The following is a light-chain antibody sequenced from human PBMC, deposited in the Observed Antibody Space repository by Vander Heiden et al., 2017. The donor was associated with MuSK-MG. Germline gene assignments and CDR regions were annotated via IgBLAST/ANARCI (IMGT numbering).Light chain of an antibody. CDR1: QSVSTR. CDR3: QQYAAWPPWT. CDR2: NTS. Sequence: EIVMTQSPAALSVSPGERVTLSCRASQSVSTRLAWYQWKTGQAPRLLMYNTSVRATGLPTRFSGSGSGTEFTLTITNLQSEDFAVYFCQQYAAWPPWTFGQGTRVEI. V-gene: IGKV3-15*01. J-gene: IGKJ1*01.